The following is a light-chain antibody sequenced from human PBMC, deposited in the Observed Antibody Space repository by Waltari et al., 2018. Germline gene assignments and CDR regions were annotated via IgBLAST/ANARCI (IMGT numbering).Light chain of an antibody. V-gene: IGKV4-1*01. CDR1: PSLLNSSNNKNC. Sequence: DIVMTQSPDSLTVSLGERATINCTSSPSLLNSSNNKNCLAWYHHKPPQPPKPLIFWASTRGSGVPDRFRGSGSGTDFTLTINNLQAEDVAVYYCQQCYTTPFTFGQGTKLENK. CDR2: WAS. CDR3: QQCYTTPFT. J-gene: IGKJ2*01.